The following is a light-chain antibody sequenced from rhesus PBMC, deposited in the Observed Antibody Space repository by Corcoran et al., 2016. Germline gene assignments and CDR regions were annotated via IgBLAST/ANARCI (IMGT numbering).Light chain of an antibody. CDR2: EAS. CDR3: QHYYSIPYR. CDR1: LGITND. J-gene: IGKJ2*01. V-gene: IGKV1-25*01. Sequence: DIQMTQSPSSLSASLGDRVTITCRASLGITNDLAWYQQTRGETPELLIFEASSLQSGIPSRFSGSGSGTDFTLTSSRLQPEDFATYYCQHYYSIPYRFGQGTKVEIK.